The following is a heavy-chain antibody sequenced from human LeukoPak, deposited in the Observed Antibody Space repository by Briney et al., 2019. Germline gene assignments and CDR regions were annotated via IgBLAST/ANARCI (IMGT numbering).Heavy chain of an antibody. Sequence: GGSLRLSCAASGFTFSSYGMHWVRQAPGKGLEWVAVISYDGSNKYYADSVKGRFTISRDNSKNSLYLQMNSLRAEDTALYYCAKGWDSSSWYVDYWGQGTLVTVSS. CDR1: GFTFSSYG. J-gene: IGHJ4*02. D-gene: IGHD6-13*01. CDR2: ISYDGSNK. CDR3: AKGWDSSSWYVDY. V-gene: IGHV3-30*18.